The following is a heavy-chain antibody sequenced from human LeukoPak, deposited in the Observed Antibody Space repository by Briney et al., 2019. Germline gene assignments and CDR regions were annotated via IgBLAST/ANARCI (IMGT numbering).Heavy chain of an antibody. J-gene: IGHJ2*01. V-gene: IGHV3-30*02. CDR1: GFTFSSYG. Sequence: PGGSLRLSCAASGFTFSSYGMHWVRQAPGKGLEWVAFIRYDGSNKYYADSVKGRFTISRDNSKNTLYLQMNSLRAEDTAVYYCARETTVVTPVWYFDLWGRGTLVTVSS. CDR2: IRYDGSNK. D-gene: IGHD4-23*01. CDR3: ARETTVVTPVWYFDL.